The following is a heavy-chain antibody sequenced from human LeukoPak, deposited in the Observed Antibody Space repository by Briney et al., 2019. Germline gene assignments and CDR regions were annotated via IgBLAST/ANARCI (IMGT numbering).Heavy chain of an antibody. CDR3: ARLVVITTRTDY. J-gene: IGHJ4*02. D-gene: IGHD3-22*01. Sequence: GGSLRLSCAASGFTFSDYYMSWIRQAPGKGLEWVSYISSSGSTIYYADSVKGRFTISRDNSKNTLYLQMNSLRAEDTAVYYCARLVVITTRTDYWGQGTLVTVSS. V-gene: IGHV3-11*01. CDR1: GFTFSDYY. CDR2: ISSSGSTI.